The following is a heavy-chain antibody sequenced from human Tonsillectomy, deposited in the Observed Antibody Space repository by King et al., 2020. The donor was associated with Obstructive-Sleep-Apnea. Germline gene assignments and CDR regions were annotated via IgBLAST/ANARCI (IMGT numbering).Heavy chain of an antibody. CDR1: GFTFSSYW. CDR3: AREYWGPDY. D-gene: IGHD3-16*01. J-gene: IGHJ4*02. Sequence: EVQLVESGGGLVQPGGSVRLSCGASGFTFSSYWMTWFRQAPGKGLEWVANIKQDGSVKNYEDSVKGRFTISRDNAKKSVFLQMNSLTAEDTAVYYCAREYWGPDYWGQGTLVTVSS. CDR2: IKQDGSVK. V-gene: IGHV3-7*01.